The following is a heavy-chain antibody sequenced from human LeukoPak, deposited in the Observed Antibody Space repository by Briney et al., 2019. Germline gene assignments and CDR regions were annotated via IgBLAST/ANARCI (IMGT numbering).Heavy chain of an antibody. J-gene: IGHJ5*02. CDR1: GGSISSYY. D-gene: IGHD1-1*01. CDR3: ARGERWFDP. CDR2: INHSGST. Sequence: PSETLSLTCTVSGGSISSYYWSWIRQPPGKGLELIGEINHSGSTNYNPSLKSRVTISVDTSKNQFSLKLSSVTAADTAVYYCARGERWFDPWGQGTLVTVSS. V-gene: IGHV4-34*01.